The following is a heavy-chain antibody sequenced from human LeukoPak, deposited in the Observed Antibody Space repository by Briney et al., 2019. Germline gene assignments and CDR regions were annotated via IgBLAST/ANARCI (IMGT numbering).Heavy chain of an antibody. Sequence: PGGSLRLSCAASGFTFSSYWMSWVRQAPGKGLEWVANIKQDGSEKYYVDSVKGRFTISRDNAKNSLYLQMISLRAEDTAVYYCARGRDTSSSWYRPTDYWGQGTLVTVSS. CDR3: ARGRDTSSSWYRPTDY. V-gene: IGHV3-7*01. D-gene: IGHD6-13*01. J-gene: IGHJ4*02. CDR1: GFTFSSYW. CDR2: IKQDGSEK.